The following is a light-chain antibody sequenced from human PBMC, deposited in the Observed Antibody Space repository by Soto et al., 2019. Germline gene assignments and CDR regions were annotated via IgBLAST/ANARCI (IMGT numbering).Light chain of an antibody. CDR3: QQYKNWPWT. V-gene: IGKV3-15*01. Sequence: DIVLTQSPGTLSLSPGERAALSCTASHPLTGSTYLAWYQQKPGQAPRLLIYGASTRATSFPARFSGSGSGTDFTLTISSLQSEDFAVYYCQQYKNWPWTFGQGTKVEIK. CDR1: HPLTGSTY. J-gene: IGKJ1*01. CDR2: GAS.